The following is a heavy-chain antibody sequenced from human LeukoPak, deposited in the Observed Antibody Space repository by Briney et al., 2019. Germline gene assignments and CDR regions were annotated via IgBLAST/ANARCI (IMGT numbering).Heavy chain of an antibody. V-gene: IGHV4-34*01. CDR3: ARHAKILSGSSWYGAYAFDI. CDR1: GGSFSGYY. Sequence: SETLSLTCAVYGGSFSGYYWSWIRQPPGKGLEWIGEINHSGSTNYNPSLKSRVTISVDTSKNQFSLKLSSVTAADTAAYYCARHAKILSGSSWYGAYAFDIWGQGTMVTVSS. CDR2: INHSGST. J-gene: IGHJ3*02. D-gene: IGHD6-13*01.